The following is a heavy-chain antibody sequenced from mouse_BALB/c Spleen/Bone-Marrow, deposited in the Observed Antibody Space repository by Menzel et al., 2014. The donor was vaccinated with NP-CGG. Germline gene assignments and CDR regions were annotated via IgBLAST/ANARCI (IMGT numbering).Heavy chain of an antibody. CDR1: GYTFTDNW. CDR2: IDTSDSYT. D-gene: IGHD2-4*01. CDR3: ARGGHDFSLDY. V-gene: IGHV1-69*01. J-gene: IGHJ4*01. Sequence: QVQLQQSGAELGMPGASVKMSCKASGYTFTDNWIYWVKQRPGQGLEWIGAIDTSDSYTNYNQKFMGKASLTVDESSSAAYVQVRSLTSDDSAVYYCARGGHDFSLDYWGQGTSVTVSS.